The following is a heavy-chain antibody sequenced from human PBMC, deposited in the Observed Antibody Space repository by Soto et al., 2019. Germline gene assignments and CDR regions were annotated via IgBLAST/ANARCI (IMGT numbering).Heavy chain of an antibody. CDR3: ARDRIEGYYDSSGYLDY. Sequence: SVKVSCKASGGTFSSYAISWVRQAPVQGLEWMGGIIPIFGTANYAQKFQGRVTITADKSTSTAYMELSSLRSEDTAVYYCARDRIEGYYDSSGYLDYWGQGTLVTVSS. V-gene: IGHV1-69*06. J-gene: IGHJ4*02. CDR1: GGTFSSYA. CDR2: IIPIFGTA. D-gene: IGHD3-22*01.